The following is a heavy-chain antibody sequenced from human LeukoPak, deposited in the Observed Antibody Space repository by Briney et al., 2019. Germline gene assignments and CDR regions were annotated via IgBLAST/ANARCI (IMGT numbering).Heavy chain of an antibody. Sequence: ASVKVSCKASGYTFTSYGISWVRQAPGQGLEWMGWISAYNGNTNYAQKLQGRVTMTTDTSTSTAYMELRSLRSDDTAVYYCARADCSSTSCQVDYWGQGTLVTVSS. CDR2: ISAYNGNT. CDR3: ARADCSSTSCQVDY. V-gene: IGHV1-18*01. D-gene: IGHD2-2*01. CDR1: GYTFTSYG. J-gene: IGHJ4*02.